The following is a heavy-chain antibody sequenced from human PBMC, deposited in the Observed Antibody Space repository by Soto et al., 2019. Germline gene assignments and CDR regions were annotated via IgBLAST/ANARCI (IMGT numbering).Heavy chain of an antibody. CDR2: IFHSGTT. V-gene: IGHV4-4*02. Sequence: PXETLSLTCAVSGCSISSSNWWSWVRQPPGKGLEWIGQIFHSGTTNYNPSLKSRVTISIDKSNNQFSLMLSSVTAADTAIYYCASLGTTVNSFDYWGQGTLVTV. J-gene: IGHJ4*02. CDR1: GCSISSSNW. D-gene: IGHD1-7*01. CDR3: ASLGTTVNSFDY.